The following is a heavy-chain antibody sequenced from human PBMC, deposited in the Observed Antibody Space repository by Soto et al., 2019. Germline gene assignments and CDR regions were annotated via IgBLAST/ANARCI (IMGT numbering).Heavy chain of an antibody. D-gene: IGHD5-18*01. CDR1: GFSVSSNY. Sequence: ESGGGLIQPGGSLRLSCAASGFSVSSNYMSWVRQAPGKGLEWVSVIYSGGNTHYADSVKGRFTISRDNSKNTLYLQMNSLRAADTAVYYCARDSTWIPYYHYGMDVWGQGTTVTVSS. CDR2: IYSGGNT. V-gene: IGHV3-53*01. CDR3: ARDSTWIPYYHYGMDV. J-gene: IGHJ6*02.